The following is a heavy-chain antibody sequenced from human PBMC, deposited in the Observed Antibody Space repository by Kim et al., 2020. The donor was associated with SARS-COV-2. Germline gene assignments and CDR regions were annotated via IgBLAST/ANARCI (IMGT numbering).Heavy chain of an antibody. Sequence: YSPSFQGQVTLSAHKSISTAYLQWSSLKASDTAMYYCARQAGYSSGWFDYWGQGTLVTVSS. V-gene: IGHV5-51*01. J-gene: IGHJ4*02. CDR3: ARQAGYSSGWFDY. D-gene: IGHD6-19*01.